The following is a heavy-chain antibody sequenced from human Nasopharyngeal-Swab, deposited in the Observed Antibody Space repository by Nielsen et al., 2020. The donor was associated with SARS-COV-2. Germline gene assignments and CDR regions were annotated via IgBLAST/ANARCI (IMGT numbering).Heavy chain of an antibody. CDR1: GFTFSSYA. D-gene: IGHD2-2*01. V-gene: IGHV3-30-3*01. Sequence: GGSLRLSCAASGFTFSSYAMHWVRQAPVKGLEWVAVISYDGSNKYYADSVKGRFTISRDNSKNTLYLQMNSLRAEDTAVYYCARAVGYCSSTSCPDDAFDIWGQGTMVTVSS. J-gene: IGHJ3*02. CDR2: ISYDGSNK. CDR3: ARAVGYCSSTSCPDDAFDI.